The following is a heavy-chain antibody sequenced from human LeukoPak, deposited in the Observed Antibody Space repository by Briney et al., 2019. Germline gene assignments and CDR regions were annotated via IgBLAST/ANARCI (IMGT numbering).Heavy chain of an antibody. J-gene: IGHJ3*02. Sequence: GGSLRLSCAASGFTFTSYGMHWVRQAPGKGLEWVAVIWYDGSNEFYADSVKGRFTISRDNSKNTLYLQMNSLRAEDTAVYYCAKAALSGYSGYDDAFDIWGQGTMVTVSS. CDR2: IWYDGSNE. D-gene: IGHD5-12*01. V-gene: IGHV3-30*02. CDR1: GFTFTSYG. CDR3: AKAALSGYSGYDDAFDI.